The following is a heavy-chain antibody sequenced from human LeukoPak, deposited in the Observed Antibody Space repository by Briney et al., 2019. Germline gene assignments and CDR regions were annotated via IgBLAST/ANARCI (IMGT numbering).Heavy chain of an antibody. J-gene: IGHJ4*02. V-gene: IGHV3-23*01. CDR1: GFTFDDYG. Sequence: GGSLRLSCAASGFTFDDYGMSWVRQAPGKGLEWVSAISGSGGSTYYADSVKGRFTISRDNSKNTLYLQMNSLRAEDTAVYYCAKNRGYYYDSSGYMGFDYWGQGTLVTVSS. D-gene: IGHD3-22*01. CDR3: AKNRGYYYDSSGYMGFDY. CDR2: ISGSGGST.